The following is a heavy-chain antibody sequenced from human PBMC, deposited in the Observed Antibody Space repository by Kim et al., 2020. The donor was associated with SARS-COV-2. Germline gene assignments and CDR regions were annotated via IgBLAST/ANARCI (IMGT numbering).Heavy chain of an antibody. Sequence: SETLSLTCTVSGGSISSGGYYWSWIRQHPGKGLEWIGYIYYSGSTYYNPSLKSRVTISVDTSKNQFSLKLSSVTAADTAVYYCARDFRGGNGSGSYHHYYYYGMDVWGQGTTVTVSS. V-gene: IGHV4-31*03. CDR2: IYYSGST. D-gene: IGHD3-10*01. CDR3: ARDFRGGNGSGSYHHYYYYGMDV. CDR1: GGSISSGGYY. J-gene: IGHJ6*02.